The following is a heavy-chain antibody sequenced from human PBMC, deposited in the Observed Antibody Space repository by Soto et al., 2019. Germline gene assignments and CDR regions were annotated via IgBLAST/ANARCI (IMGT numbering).Heavy chain of an antibody. CDR2: ITWDGGST. J-gene: IGHJ6*02. D-gene: IGHD3-10*01. CDR3: AKAPYGSGSSLIGTYYYYGMDV. Sequence: GGSLRLSCAASGFTFDDYTMHWVRQAPGKGLEWVSLITWDGGSTYYADSVKGRFTISRDNSKNSLYLQMSSLRTEDTALYYCAKAPYGSGSSLIGTYYYYGMDVWGQGTTVTVSS. CDR1: GFTFDDYT. V-gene: IGHV3-43*01.